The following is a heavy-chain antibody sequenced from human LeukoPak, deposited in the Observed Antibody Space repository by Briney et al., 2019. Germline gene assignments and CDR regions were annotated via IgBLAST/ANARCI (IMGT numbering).Heavy chain of an antibody. CDR1: GGSISSYY. J-gene: IGHJ4*02. CDR3: ARGRGTALDY. D-gene: IGHD3-16*01. V-gene: IGHV4-59*01. CDR2: IYYSGST. Sequence: PSETLSLTCTVSGGSISSYYWSWIRQPPGKGLEWIGYIYYSGSTNYNPSLKSRVTISVDTSKNQFSLKLSSVTAADTAVYYCARGRGTALDYWGQGTLVTVSS.